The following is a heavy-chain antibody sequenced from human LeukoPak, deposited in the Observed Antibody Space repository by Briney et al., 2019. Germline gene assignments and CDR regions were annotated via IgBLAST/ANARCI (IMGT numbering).Heavy chain of an antibody. CDR3: ARGADKYSSDNWGY. CDR1: GYSISSGYY. D-gene: IGHD6-25*01. CDR2: IYHSGST. V-gene: IGHV4-38-2*02. Sequence: PSETLSLTCTVSGYSISSGYYWGWIRQPPGKGLEWIGSIYHSGSTYYNPSLKSRVTISVDTSKNQFSLKLSSVTAADTAVYYCARGADKYSSDNWGYWGQGTLVTVSS. J-gene: IGHJ4*02.